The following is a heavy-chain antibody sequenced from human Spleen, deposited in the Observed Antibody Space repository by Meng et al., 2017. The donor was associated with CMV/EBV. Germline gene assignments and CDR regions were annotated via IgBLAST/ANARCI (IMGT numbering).Heavy chain of an antibody. Sequence: SSDNHYWSWIRQPPGKGLEWIGYIYYRGSTHYNPSLMSRVTIPVDTSKNQFSLRLNSLTAADTAVYYCARGHPWDYDNNPGAEFFQHWGQGTLVTVSS. J-gene: IGHJ1*01. CDR3: ARGHPWDYDNNPGAEFFQH. D-gene: IGHD3-22*01. V-gene: IGHV4-30-4*08. CDR2: IYYRGST. CDR1: SSDNHY.